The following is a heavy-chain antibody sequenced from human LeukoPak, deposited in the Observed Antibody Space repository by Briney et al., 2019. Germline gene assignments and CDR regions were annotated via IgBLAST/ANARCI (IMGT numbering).Heavy chain of an antibody. D-gene: IGHD5-12*01. V-gene: IGHV1-2*02. CDR2: INPNSGGS. J-gene: IGHJ4*02. Sequence: ASVTVSCMASGYTFTSYYIHWMRQAPGQGLEWVGWINPNSGGSHYARRFQGRVTMTGDTSINTGYMELTSLTTDDTAVYYCARGPRYGESGYDLGPYWGQGTLVTVSS. CDR3: ARGPRYGESGYDLGPY. CDR1: GYTFTSYY.